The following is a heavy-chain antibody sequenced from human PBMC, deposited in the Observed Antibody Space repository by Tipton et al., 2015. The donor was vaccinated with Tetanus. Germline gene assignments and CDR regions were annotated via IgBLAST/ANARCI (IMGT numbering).Heavy chain of an antibody. J-gene: IGHJ3*02. Sequence: GLVKPSETLSLSCTVSGGSSHSYFWSWIRQSAGRGLEWIGRIYSGGSTNYNPSLKSRVTMSMDTSKNQLSLKLKSVTVADTAVYFCARVLRYPTSGGWDDAFDIWGQGTRVTVSS. CDR3: ARVLRYPTSGGWDDAFDI. V-gene: IGHV4-4*07. D-gene: IGHD2-15*01. CDR2: IYSGGST. CDR1: GGSSHSYF.